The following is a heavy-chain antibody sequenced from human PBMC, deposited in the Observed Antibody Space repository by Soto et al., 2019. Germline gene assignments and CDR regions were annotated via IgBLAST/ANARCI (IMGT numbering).Heavy chain of an antibody. CDR3: VRVKEASGLGAFDS. V-gene: IGHV3-74*01. J-gene: IGHJ4*02. D-gene: IGHD6-19*01. CDR1: GFTFSGFW. Sequence: EVQLVESGGGLVQPGGSLRLSCTASGFTFSGFWMHWVRQAPGKGLVWVSRINGDGSATNYADSVKGRFTISRDNAKNTLYLEMNSLRVEDTAVCYCVRVKEASGLGAFDSWGQGTLVPVLS. CDR2: INGDGSAT.